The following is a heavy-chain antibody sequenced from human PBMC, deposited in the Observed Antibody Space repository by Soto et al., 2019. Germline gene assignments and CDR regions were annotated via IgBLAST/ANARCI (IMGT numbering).Heavy chain of an antibody. D-gene: IGHD6-6*01. V-gene: IGHV3-33*08. CDR1: GFIFSNNG. J-gene: IGHJ4*02. Sequence: QVQLVESGGGVVQPGRSLRLSCAGSGFIFSNNGMHWVRQAPGKGLEWVAFMSYDGSAKFYAYSVKGRFTISRDNSKSTLFLHMSNLRVEDTAMYYCAIARVADAALDHWGQGTLVTVSS. CDR2: MSYDGSAK. CDR3: AIARVADAALDH.